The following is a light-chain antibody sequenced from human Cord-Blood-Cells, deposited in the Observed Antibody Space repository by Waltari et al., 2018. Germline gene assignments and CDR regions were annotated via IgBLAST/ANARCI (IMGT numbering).Light chain of an antibody. J-gene: IGKJ2*01. V-gene: IGKV1-5*01. CDR1: QSISSW. CDR3: QQYNSYSPYT. Sequence: DIQMTHSPSTLSASVGERVPITCRASQSISSWLAWYQQKPGKAPKLLIYDASSMESGVPARFSGSGSGTEFTLTISSLQSDDFATYYCQQYNSYSPYTFGQGTKLEIK. CDR2: DAS.